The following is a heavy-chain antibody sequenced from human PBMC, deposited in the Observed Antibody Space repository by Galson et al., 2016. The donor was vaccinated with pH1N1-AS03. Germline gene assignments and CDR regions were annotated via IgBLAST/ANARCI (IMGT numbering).Heavy chain of an antibody. CDR3: AGDEGFANGINV. CDR1: GFTFNSYA. D-gene: IGHD3-3*01. V-gene: IGHV3-23*01. J-gene: IGHJ6*02. Sequence: SLRLSCAASGFTFNSYAMTWVRQAPGKGLEWVSTISGSGGSTYYADFVKGRFTISRDNFENMVYLQMNSLRPEDTAVYYCAGDEGFANGINVWGQGTTVTVSS. CDR2: ISGSGGST.